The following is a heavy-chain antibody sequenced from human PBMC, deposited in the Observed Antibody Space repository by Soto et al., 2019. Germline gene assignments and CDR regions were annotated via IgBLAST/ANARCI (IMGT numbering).Heavy chain of an antibody. V-gene: IGHV1-2*02. CDR1: GYTFTGYY. CDR3: ARDFQGSGFDY. CDR2: XNPXXXXX. D-gene: IGHD3-10*01. J-gene: IGHJ4*02. Sequence: ASVKVSCKASGYTFTGYYMHWVRQAPGQGLEWXGWXNPXXXXXNXXXKFQGRVTMTRDTSISTAYTELSRLRSDDTAVYYCARDFQGSGFDYWGQGTLVTVSS.